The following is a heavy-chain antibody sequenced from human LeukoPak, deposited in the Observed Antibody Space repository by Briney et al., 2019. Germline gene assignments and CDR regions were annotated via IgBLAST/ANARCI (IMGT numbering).Heavy chain of an antibody. CDR1: GFTFSDYW. V-gene: IGHV3-74*01. D-gene: IGHD4-23*01. CDR3: TRSFGGSGDY. CDR2: INTDGSVT. Sequence: GGSLRLSCAVSGFTFSDYWMHWVRQASGRGLVWISRINTDGSVTGYADSVKGRFTISRDNAKNTLYLQMNSLITEDTALYYCTRSFGGSGDYWGQGTLVTVSS. J-gene: IGHJ4*02.